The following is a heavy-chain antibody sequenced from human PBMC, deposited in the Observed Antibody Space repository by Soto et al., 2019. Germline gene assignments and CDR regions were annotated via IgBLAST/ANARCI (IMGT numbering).Heavy chain of an antibody. CDR1: GGSISSGGYY. CDR3: ARGVLH. Sequence: QVQLQESGPGLVKPSQTLSLTCTVSGGSISSGGYYWSWIRQHPGTGLEWIGYISYSGSTYYNPSXXXXXXXXXXXXXXXXXXXXXXXXAXDXXVXYCARGVLHWGQGTLVTVSS. V-gene: IGHV4-31*01. CDR2: ISYSGST. D-gene: IGHD2-21*01. J-gene: IGHJ4*01.